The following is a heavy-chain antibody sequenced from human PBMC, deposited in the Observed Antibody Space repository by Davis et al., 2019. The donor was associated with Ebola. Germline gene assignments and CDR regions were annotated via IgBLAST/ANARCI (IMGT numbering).Heavy chain of an antibody. V-gene: IGHV3-53*01. CDR1: GFTVSSNY. Sequence: GESLKISCAASGFTVSSNYMSWVRQAPGKGLEWVSVIYSGGSTYYADSVKGRFTISRDNSKNTLYLQMNSLRAEDTAVYYCASQVSSSSPFDYWGQGTLVTVSS. D-gene: IGHD6-6*01. CDR2: IYSGGST. J-gene: IGHJ4*02. CDR3: ASQVSSSSPFDY.